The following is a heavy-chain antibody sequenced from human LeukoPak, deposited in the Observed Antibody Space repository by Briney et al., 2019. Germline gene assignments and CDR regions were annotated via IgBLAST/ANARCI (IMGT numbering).Heavy chain of an antibody. V-gene: IGHV3-23*01. CDR1: GFTFSSYA. Sequence: GGSLRLSCAASGFTFSSYAMVWVRQAPGKGLEWGSAISGSGGSTYYADSVKGRFTISRDNSKNTLYLQMNSLRAEDTAVYYCAKESVVRGVINYWGQGTLVTVSS. J-gene: IGHJ4*02. CDR3: AKESVVRGVINY. D-gene: IGHD3-10*01. CDR2: ISGSGGST.